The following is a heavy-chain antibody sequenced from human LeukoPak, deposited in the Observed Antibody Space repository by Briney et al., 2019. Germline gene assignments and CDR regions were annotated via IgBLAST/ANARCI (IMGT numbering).Heavy chain of an antibody. Sequence: SQTLSLTCAISGDSVSSNSAAWNWIRQSPSRGLEWLGRTYYRSKWYNDYAVSVKSRITINPDTSKNQFSLQLNSVTPEDTAVYYCARAVAGTLYYYYYYMDVWGKGTTVTVSS. D-gene: IGHD6-19*01. J-gene: IGHJ6*03. CDR1: GDSVSSNSAA. CDR2: TYYRSKWYN. V-gene: IGHV6-1*01. CDR3: ARAVAGTLYYYYYYMDV.